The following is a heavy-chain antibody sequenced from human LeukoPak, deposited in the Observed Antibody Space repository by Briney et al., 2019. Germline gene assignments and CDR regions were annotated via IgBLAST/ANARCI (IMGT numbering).Heavy chain of an antibody. CDR2: IYYTGST. CDR3: ARLAHYYDSSDYYIYSFDY. D-gene: IGHD3-22*01. V-gene: IGHV4-59*01. J-gene: IGHJ4*02. Sequence: SETLSLTCTVSGGSISSYYWGWIRQTPGKGLECIGYIYYTGSTNYNPSLKSRVTISVDTAKNQFSLKLSSVTAADTAVYYCARLAHYYDSSDYYIYSFDYWGQGTLVTVSS. CDR1: GGSISSYY.